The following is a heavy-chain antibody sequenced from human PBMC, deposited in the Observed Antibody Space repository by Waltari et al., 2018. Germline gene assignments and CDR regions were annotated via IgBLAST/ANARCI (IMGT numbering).Heavy chain of an antibody. Sequence: QVQLVQSGAEVKKPGSSVKVSCKASGGTFSSYAISWVRQAPGQGLEWMGGMSPSFGTGSYSQKFQGRVTSTTDESTSTAYMELSSLRSEDTAVYYCARAPDYSLAAAGTYDYWGQGTLVTVSS. CDR1: GGTFSSYA. J-gene: IGHJ4*02. CDR2: MSPSFGTG. V-gene: IGHV1-69*05. D-gene: IGHD6-13*01. CDR3: ARAPDYSLAAAGTYDY.